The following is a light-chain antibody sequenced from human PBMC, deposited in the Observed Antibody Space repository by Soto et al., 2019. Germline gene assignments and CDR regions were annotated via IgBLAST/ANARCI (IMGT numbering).Light chain of an antibody. J-gene: IGKJ1*01. CDR1: QNVNNN. CDR2: GAS. CDR3: QQYNNWPRT. V-gene: IGKV3-15*01. Sequence: EIVITQSTATLSVSPGERATLSCRASQNVNNNFAWYQQKYGLSPRLLIYGASTRATGIPARFSGSGSGTEFTLTISSFQSEDFALYYCQQYNNWPRTFGQGTKVEIK.